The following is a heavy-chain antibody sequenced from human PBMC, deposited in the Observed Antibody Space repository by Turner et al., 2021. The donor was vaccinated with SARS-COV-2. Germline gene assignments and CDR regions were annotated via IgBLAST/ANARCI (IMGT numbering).Heavy chain of an antibody. V-gene: IGHV4-39*01. CDR1: GGSISSSSYY. D-gene: IGHD6-13*01. J-gene: IGHJ5*02. CDR2: IYYSGST. CDR3: ARHWYVAAAAYWARFDP. Sequence: QLQLQESGPGLVKRSETLSLTCTVPGGSISSSSYYWGWSRQPPGKGLEWIVSIYYSGSTYYNPSFKRRVAIFVVASKNQFSLKLSSVAAADTAVYYCARHWYVAAAAYWARFDPWGQGTLVTVSS.